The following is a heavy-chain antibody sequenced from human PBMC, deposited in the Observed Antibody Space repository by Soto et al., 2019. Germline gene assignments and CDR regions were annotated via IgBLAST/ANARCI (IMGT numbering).Heavy chain of an antibody. CDR2: INPTTGSI. CDR1: GYTFTNYY. D-gene: IGHD3-9*01. CDR3: ARGHARTHHILTGYYPVLEY. V-gene: IGHV1-46*01. Sequence: QVQLVQSGAEVKKPGASVTIFCKASGYTFTNYYIHWVRQAPGQGLAWMGMINPTTGSISYAQKFRGRVTMSRDTATRTVFMELNTLRSEDTAVYYCARGHARTHHILTGYYPVLEYWGQGTLVTVSS. J-gene: IGHJ4*02.